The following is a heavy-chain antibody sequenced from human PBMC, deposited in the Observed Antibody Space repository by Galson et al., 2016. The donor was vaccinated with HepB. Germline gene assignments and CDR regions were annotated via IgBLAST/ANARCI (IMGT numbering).Heavy chain of an antibody. V-gene: IGHV3-74*01. CDR2: IDSDGITT. CDR3: ATGGGRRSKYYGMDV. Sequence: SLRLSCADSGFTFNTYGMNWVRQAPGKGLVWVSRIDSDGITTAYADSVKGRFTISRDNAKNTLYLQMNSLSAEDTAVYYCATGGGRRSKYYGMDVWGHGTMVTVSS. J-gene: IGHJ6*02. CDR1: GFTFNTYG. D-gene: IGHD1-26*01.